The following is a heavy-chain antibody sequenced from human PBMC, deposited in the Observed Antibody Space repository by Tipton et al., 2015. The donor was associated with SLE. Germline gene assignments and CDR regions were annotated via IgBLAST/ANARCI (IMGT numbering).Heavy chain of an antibody. CDR3: ARGSEGSSSWYGEDY. CDR1: GFTFSSYS. D-gene: IGHD6-13*01. Sequence: PRLSCAASGFTFSSYSMNWVRQAPGKGLEWVSSISSSSSYIYYADSVKGRFTISRDNAKNSLYLQMNSLRAEDTAVYYCARGSEGSSSWYGEDYWGQGTLVTVSS. J-gene: IGHJ4*02. CDR2: ISSSSSYI. V-gene: IGHV3-21*01.